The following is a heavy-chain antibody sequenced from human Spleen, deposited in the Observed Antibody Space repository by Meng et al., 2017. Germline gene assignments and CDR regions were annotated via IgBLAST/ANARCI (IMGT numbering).Heavy chain of an antibody. Sequence: QVQLVQSGAEVKKPGASVTLSCKASGYTFTSYDINWVRQATGQGLEWMGWMNPNSGNTGYEQKFQGRVTMTTNTSISTAYMELSSLRSEDTAVYYCSRDSGSGFYEHYWGQGTLVTVSS. D-gene: IGHD3-10*01. CDR3: SRDSGSGFYEHY. J-gene: IGHJ4*02. V-gene: IGHV1-8*01. CDR1: GYTFTSYD. CDR2: MNPNSGNT.